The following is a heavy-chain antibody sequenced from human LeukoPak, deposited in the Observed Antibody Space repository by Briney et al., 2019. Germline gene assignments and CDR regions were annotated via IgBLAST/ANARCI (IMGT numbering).Heavy chain of an antibody. CDR1: GDSVSSNSAA. Sequence: SQTLSLTCAISGDSVSSNSAAWNWIRQSPSRGLEWLVRTYYRSKWYNDYAVSVKSRITINPDTSKNQFSLQLNSVTPEDTAVYYCARDRYSSSWYGGTGWFDPWGQGTLVTVSS. CDR2: TYYRSKWYN. J-gene: IGHJ5*02. CDR3: ARDRYSSSWYGGTGWFDP. V-gene: IGHV6-1*01. D-gene: IGHD6-13*01.